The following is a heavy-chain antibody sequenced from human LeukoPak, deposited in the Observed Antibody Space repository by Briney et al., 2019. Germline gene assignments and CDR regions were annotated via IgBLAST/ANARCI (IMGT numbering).Heavy chain of an antibody. CDR3: ARTDDYSPDYYYYMDV. D-gene: IGHD4-11*01. J-gene: IGHJ6*03. Sequence: PSETLSLTCAVSGYSISCGYYWGWIRQPPGKGLEWIGSIYHSGSTYYNPSLKSRVTISVDTSKNQFSLKLSSVTAADTAVYYCARTDDYSPDYYYYMDVWGKGTTVTVSS. CDR2: IYHSGST. CDR1: GYSISCGYY. V-gene: IGHV4-38-2*01.